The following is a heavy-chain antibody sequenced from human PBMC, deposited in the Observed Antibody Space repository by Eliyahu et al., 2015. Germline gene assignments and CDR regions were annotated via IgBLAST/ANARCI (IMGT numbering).Heavy chain of an antibody. Sequence: QVQLQQWGAGLLKPSETLSLTCAVXGGSFSGYYWSWIRQPPGKGLEWIGEINHSGSTNYNPSLKSRVTISVDTSKNQFSLKLSSVTAADTAVYYCARRALRGSSSIWGQGTLVTVSS. J-gene: IGHJ4*02. D-gene: IGHD6-13*01. CDR3: ARRALRGSSSI. CDR2: INHSGST. CDR1: GGSFSGYY. V-gene: IGHV4-34*01.